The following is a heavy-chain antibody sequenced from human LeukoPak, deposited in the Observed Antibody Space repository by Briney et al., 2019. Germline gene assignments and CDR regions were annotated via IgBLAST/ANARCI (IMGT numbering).Heavy chain of an antibody. CDR2: INRSGST. CDR3: ARPYGGNRGVDY. Sequence: KTSETLSLTCGVYGGSFSGYYWSWIRQPPGKGREWIGEINRSGSTNYNPSLKSRVTISADTSKNQFSLKLSSVTAADTAVYYCARPYGGNRGVDYWGQGTLVTVST. CDR1: GGSFSGYY. D-gene: IGHD4-23*01. J-gene: IGHJ4*02. V-gene: IGHV4-34*01.